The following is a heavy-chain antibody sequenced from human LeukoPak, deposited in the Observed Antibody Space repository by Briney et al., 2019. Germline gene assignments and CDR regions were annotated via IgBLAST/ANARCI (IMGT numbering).Heavy chain of an antibody. CDR1: GFIFSNYG. V-gene: IGHV3-30*02. CDR2: IRYDESNK. Sequence: PGGSLRLSCAAYGFIFSNYGMHWVRQAPGKGLEWVTFIRYDESNKFYADSVKGRFTISRDNSKNTLFLQMNSLRAEDTAVYYCATMQWLEGVDWFDPWGQGTLVTVSS. D-gene: IGHD6-19*01. CDR3: ATMQWLEGVDWFDP. J-gene: IGHJ5*02.